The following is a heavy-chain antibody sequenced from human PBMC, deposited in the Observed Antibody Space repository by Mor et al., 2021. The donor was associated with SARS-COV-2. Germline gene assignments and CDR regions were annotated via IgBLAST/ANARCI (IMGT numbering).Heavy chain of an antibody. D-gene: IGHD2-21*02. CDR3: AGGDGDSFDY. Sequence: SYAQKFEVRVTMTRDTSTSTVYMEVSSLRSEDTAVYYCAGGDGDSFDYWGQGTLVTVSS. V-gene: IGHV1-46*03. J-gene: IGHJ4*02.